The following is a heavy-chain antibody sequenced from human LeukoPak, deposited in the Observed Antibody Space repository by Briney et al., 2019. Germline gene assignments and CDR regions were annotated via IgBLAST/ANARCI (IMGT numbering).Heavy chain of an antibody. V-gene: IGHV3-30*18. Sequence: GGSLRLSCAVSGLTFSSYGMHWVRQAPGKGLEWVAVISYDGSKKYYADSVKGRFTISRDNSKNTLSLQVSSLRAEDTAIYYCGKARHSYVYEYSDSWGQGTLVTVSS. CDR3: GKARHSYVYEYSDS. CDR1: GLTFSSYG. J-gene: IGHJ5*02. CDR2: ISYDGSKK. D-gene: IGHD5-18*01.